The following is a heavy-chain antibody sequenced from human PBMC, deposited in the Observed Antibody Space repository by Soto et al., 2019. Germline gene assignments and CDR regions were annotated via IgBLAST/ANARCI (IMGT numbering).Heavy chain of an antibody. CDR2: IYYSGST. CDR1: GGSISSGGYY. Sequence: PSETLSLTCTVSGGSISSGGYYWSWIRQHPGKGLEWVGYIYYSGSTYYNPSLKSRVTISVDTSKNSLFLQMDSLRAEDTAVYYCVRSGTAPMLRHNWFDPWGQGTLVTVSS. CDR3: VRSGTAPMLRHNWFDP. V-gene: IGHV4-31*03. J-gene: IGHJ5*02. D-gene: IGHD1-1*01.